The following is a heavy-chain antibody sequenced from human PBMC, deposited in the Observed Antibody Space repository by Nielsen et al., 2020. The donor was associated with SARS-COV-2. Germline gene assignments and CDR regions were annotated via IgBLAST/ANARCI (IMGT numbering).Heavy chain of an antibody. CDR2: IYSGGST. CDR3: ATPLLRFLEMDV. V-gene: IGHV3-66*01. J-gene: IGHJ6*04. Sequence: GESLKISCAASGFTVSSNYMSWARQAPGKGLEWVSVIYSGGSTYYADSVKGRFTISRDNSKNTLYLQMNSLRAEDTAVYYCATPLLRFLEMDVWGKGTTVTVSP. CDR1: GFTVSSNY. D-gene: IGHD3-3*01.